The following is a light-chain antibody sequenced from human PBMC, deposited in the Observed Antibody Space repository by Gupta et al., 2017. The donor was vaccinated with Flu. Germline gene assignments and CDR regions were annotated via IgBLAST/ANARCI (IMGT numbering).Light chain of an antibody. Sequence: FLLTQPHSASASPWDTVTITWPLSIGTSASNYVHWYQQRPGSAPTTVIYEDNQRPSGVPDLFSGSIDSSSNSASLTISGLKTDDEADYYFQSYYSSNHGVFGGGTKLTVL. CDR2: EDN. J-gene: IGLJ3*02. CDR3: QSYYSSNHGV. V-gene: IGLV6-57*03. CDR1: IGTSASNY.